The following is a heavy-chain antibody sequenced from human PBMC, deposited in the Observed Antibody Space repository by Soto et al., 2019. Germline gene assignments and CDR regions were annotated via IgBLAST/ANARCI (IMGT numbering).Heavy chain of an antibody. V-gene: IGHV1-2*02. CDR1: GYTFTAQY. D-gene: IGHD6-19*01. Sequence: ASVKVSCKASGYTFTAQYLHWVRKAPGEGLEWMGWLNPTTGATRYAQKFQGRVTMTRDTSMSTAYLEVRSLRPDDTAVYYCAKGDSSWVSWFDPWGQGTLVPVSS. CDR3: AKGDSSWVSWFDP. J-gene: IGHJ5*02. CDR2: LNPTTGAT.